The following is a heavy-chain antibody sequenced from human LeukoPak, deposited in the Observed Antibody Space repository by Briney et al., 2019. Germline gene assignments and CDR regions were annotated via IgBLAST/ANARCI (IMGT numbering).Heavy chain of an antibody. CDR2: MNPNSGNT. J-gene: IGHJ3*02. Sequence: ASVKVSCKASGYTFTSYDINWVRQATGQGLEWMGWMNPNSGNTGYAQKFQSRVTITRNTSISTAYMELSSLRSEDTAVYYCARGGVTYSVTCAFDIWGQGTMVTVSS. CDR3: ARGGVTYSVTCAFDI. CDR1: GYTFTSYD. D-gene: IGHD4-17*01. V-gene: IGHV1-8*03.